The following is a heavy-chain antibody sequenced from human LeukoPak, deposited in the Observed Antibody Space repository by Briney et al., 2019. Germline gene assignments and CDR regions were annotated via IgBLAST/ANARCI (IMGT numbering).Heavy chain of an antibody. CDR3: ARVYSNPLYYYYYGMDV. CDR2: TYYRSKFYN. D-gene: IGHD4-11*01. V-gene: IGHV6-1*01. Sequence: SSQTLSLTCAISGDTVSSNSAAWNWIRQAPSRGLEWLGRTYYRSKFYNDYAVSVKIRITINPDTSKNQFSLQLNSVTPEDTAVYYCARVYSNPLYYYYYGMDVWGQGTTVTVSS. J-gene: IGHJ6*02. CDR1: GDTVSSNSAA.